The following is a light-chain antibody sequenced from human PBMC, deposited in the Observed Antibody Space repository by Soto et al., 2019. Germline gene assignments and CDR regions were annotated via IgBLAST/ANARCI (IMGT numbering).Light chain of an antibody. V-gene: IGLV2-14*01. CDR3: SSYTSSSTLVG. CDR1: SSDVGGYNY. J-gene: IGLJ2*01. Sequence: QSVLTQPASVSGSPGQSITISCTGTSSDVGGYNYVSWYQQHPGKAPKLMIYDVSNRPSGVSNRFSGSKSGNTASLTISGLQAEDEADYYCSSYTSSSTLVGFGGGTQLTV. CDR2: DVS.